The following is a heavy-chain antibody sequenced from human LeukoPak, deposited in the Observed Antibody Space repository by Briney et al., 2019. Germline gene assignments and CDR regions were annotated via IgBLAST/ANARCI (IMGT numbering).Heavy chain of an antibody. CDR1: GFTFSSYT. CDR3: TKGLWAGVSAARD. J-gene: IGHJ4*02. D-gene: IGHD2-8*01. V-gene: IGHV3-21*01. Sequence: PGGSLRLSCAASGFTFSSYTMNWVRQPPGKGLEWISSINTLSNDIHYRDSVKGRFTISRDNSQNTLDLQMNSLRTEDTAVYYCTKGLWAGVSAARDWGQGALVTVSS. CDR2: INTLSNDI.